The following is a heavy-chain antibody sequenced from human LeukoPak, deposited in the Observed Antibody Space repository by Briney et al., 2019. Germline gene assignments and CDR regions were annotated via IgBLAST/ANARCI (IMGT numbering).Heavy chain of an antibody. D-gene: IGHD4-17*01. CDR1: GFTVSSNY. Sequence: GGSLRLSCAASGFTVSSNYMSWVRQAPGKGLEWVSVIYSGGSTYYADSVKVRFTISRDNSKNTLYLQRNSLRAEDTAVYYCAGTDYGDYSTGYYGMDVWGQGTTVTVSS. J-gene: IGHJ6*02. CDR3: AGTDYGDYSTGYYGMDV. CDR2: IYSGGST. V-gene: IGHV3-66*01.